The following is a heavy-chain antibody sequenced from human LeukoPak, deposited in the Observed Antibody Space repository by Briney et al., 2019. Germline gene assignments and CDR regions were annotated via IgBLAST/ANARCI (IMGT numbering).Heavy chain of an antibody. CDR2: IYYSGST. D-gene: IGHD1-26*01. J-gene: IGHJ4*02. CDR1: GGSISSYY. V-gene: IGHV4-59*13. Sequence: PSETLSLTCTVSGGSISSYYWTWIRQPPGKGLEWIGYIYYSGSTNYNPSLKSRVTISVDTSKTQFSLKVSSVTAADTAVYYCARDRYSGSYSDYWGQGTVVTVSS. CDR3: ARDRYSGSYSDY.